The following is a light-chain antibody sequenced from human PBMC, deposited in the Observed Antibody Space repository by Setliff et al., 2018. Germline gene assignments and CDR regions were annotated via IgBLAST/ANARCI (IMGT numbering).Light chain of an antibody. CDR2: SNA. J-gene: IGLJ1*01. V-gene: IGLV1-44*01. CDR1: SSNTGSST. CDR3: ATWADSLNGPV. Sequence: PPSASGTPGQTVTISCSGDSSNTGSSTVKWYQHVPGTAPRLLIYSNAHRPAGVPGRFAGSKSGTSATPYISGLQSDDEADYYCATWADSLNGPVFGTGTKVTVL.